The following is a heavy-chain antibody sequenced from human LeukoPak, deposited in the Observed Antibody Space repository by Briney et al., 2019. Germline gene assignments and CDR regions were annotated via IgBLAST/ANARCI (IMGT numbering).Heavy chain of an antibody. CDR1: GFSFDEYA. D-gene: IGHD3-16*02. J-gene: IGHJ3*02. CDR3: ARDDRLDAFDI. CDR2: ISWDSDSI. V-gene: IGHV3-9*01. Sequence: GRSLRLSCAASGFSFDEYAMHWVRQAPGKGLEWVAGISWDSDSIGYADSVKGRFTISRDNAKNSLYLQMNSLRAEDTAVYYCARDDRLDAFDIWGQGTMVTVSS.